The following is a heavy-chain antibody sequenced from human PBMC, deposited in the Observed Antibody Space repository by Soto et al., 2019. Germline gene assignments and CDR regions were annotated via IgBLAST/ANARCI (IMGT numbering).Heavy chain of an antibody. Sequence: SETLSLTCTVSGGSISSYYWSWIRQPPGKGLEWIGYIYYSGSTNYNPSLKSRVTISVDTSKNQFSLKLSSVTAADTAEYYSARDHYSSSWYHINYYYGMDVWGQGTMVTVSS. CDR3: ARDHYSSSWYHINYYYGMDV. V-gene: IGHV4-59*12. CDR1: GGSISSYY. J-gene: IGHJ6*02. D-gene: IGHD6-13*01. CDR2: IYYSGST.